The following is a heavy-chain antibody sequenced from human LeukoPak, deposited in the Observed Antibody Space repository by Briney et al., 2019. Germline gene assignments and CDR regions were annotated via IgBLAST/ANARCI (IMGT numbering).Heavy chain of an antibody. Sequence: ASVKVSCKASGYTFTSYGISWVRQAPGQGLEWMGWISAYNGNTNYAQKLQGRVTMTTDTSTSTAYMELRSLRSDDTAVYYCARARPVDNMIVDSEGFDYWGQGTLVTDSS. CDR2: ISAYNGNT. V-gene: IGHV1-18*01. CDR3: ARARPVDNMIVDSEGFDY. J-gene: IGHJ4*02. D-gene: IGHD3-22*01. CDR1: GYTFTSYG.